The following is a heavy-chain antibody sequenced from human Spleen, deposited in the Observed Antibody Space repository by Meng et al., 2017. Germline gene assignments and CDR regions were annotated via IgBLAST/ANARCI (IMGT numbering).Heavy chain of an antibody. Sequence: GESLKISCAASGFTLSGYSMNWVRQAPGKGLEWVSSISGSSTYINYADSVKGRFTISRDNAKKSLYLEMNSLRAEDTALYYCARDLQYGPPFELWGQGTMVTVSS. CDR1: GFTLSGYS. V-gene: IGHV3-21*01. D-gene: IGHD2/OR15-2a*01. J-gene: IGHJ3*01. CDR2: ISGSSTYI. CDR3: ARDLQYGPPFEL.